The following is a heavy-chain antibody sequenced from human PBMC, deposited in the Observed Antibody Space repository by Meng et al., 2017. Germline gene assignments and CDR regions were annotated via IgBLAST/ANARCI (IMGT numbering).Heavy chain of an antibody. Sequence: GESLKISCAASGFTFSSYEMNWVRQAPGKGQEWVSYISSSGSTIYDADSVKGRFTISRDNATNSLYLQMNSLRAEDTAVYYCARPSVVGATFGYWGQGTLVTVSS. CDR1: GFTFSSYE. D-gene: IGHD1-26*01. J-gene: IGHJ4*02. CDR3: ARPSVVGATFGY. V-gene: IGHV3-48*03. CDR2: ISSSGSTI.